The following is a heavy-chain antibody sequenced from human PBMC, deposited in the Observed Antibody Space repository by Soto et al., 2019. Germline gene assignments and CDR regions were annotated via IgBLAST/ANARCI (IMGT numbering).Heavy chain of an antibody. J-gene: IGHJ4*02. CDR3: AKEALHSYGHHFDR. CDR1: GFAFSSYA. V-gene: IGHV3-23*01. D-gene: IGHD5-18*01. Sequence: GGSLRLSCDASGFAFSSYAMSWVRQAPEKGLEWVSAISHNGVSTYYADSVRGRFTISRDNSKNTVYLQMTSLRAEDTAVYYCAKEALHSYGHHFDRWGQGIMVTAPQ. CDR2: ISHNGVST.